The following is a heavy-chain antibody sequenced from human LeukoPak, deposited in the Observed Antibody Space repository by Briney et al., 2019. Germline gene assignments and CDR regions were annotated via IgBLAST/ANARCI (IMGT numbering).Heavy chain of an antibody. CDR3: SKAAAGGYYYYYYMDV. D-gene: IGHD6-13*01. J-gene: IGHJ6*03. Sequence: SETLSLTCAVSGVSFSGYYWSWIRQPPGKGLEWVGDINHSGSTNYNPSLKSRVTISVDTAKNQFSLKLSSVTAADTAVYYCSKAAAGGYYYYYYMDVWGKGTTVTVSS. V-gene: IGHV4-34*01. CDR1: GVSFSGYY. CDR2: INHSGST.